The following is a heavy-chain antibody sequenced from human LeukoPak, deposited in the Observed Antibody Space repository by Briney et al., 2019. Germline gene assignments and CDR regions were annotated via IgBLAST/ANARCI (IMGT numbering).Heavy chain of an antibody. D-gene: IGHD1-26*01. V-gene: IGHV3-9*02. Sequence: PGGSLRLSCAASGFTSDDYAMHWVRQAPGKGLEWVSGISWNSGSIGYADSVKGRFTISRDNAKNSLYLQMNSLRAEDTALYYCAKGPEWELESGWFDPWGQGTLVTVSS. CDR3: AKGPEWELESGWFDP. CDR2: ISWNSGSI. J-gene: IGHJ5*02. CDR1: GFTSDDYA.